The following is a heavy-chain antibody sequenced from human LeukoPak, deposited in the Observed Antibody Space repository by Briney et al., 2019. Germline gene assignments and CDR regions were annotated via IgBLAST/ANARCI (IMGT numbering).Heavy chain of an antibody. D-gene: IGHD2-2*01. CDR1: GFTFSSYG. V-gene: IGHV3-33*01. CDR2: IWYDGSNK. Sequence: GRSLRLSCAASGFTFSSYGMHWVRQAPGKGREWVAVIWYDGSNKYYADSVKGRFTISRDNSKNTLYLQMNSLRAEDTAVYYCARDSLDIVVVPAAPEGTDYYYYYGMDVWGKGTTVTVSS. CDR3: ARDSLDIVVVPAAPEGTDYYYYYGMDV. J-gene: IGHJ6*04.